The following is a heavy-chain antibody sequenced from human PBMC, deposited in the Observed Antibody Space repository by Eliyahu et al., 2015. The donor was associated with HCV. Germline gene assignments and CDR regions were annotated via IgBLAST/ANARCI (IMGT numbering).Heavy chain of an antibody. J-gene: IGHJ4*02. Sequence: QVQLQESGPGLVKPSETLXLTCXVSGGXISSYYXTWXRQSPGKGLXWIGYIYYNGNTNYNPSLKSRVTISVDTSKNQFSLKLSSVTAADTAVYYCARGADEALGYWGQGTLVTVSS. CDR1: GGXISSYY. CDR2: IYYNGNT. D-gene: IGHD3-16*01. V-gene: IGHV4-59*01. CDR3: ARGADEALGY.